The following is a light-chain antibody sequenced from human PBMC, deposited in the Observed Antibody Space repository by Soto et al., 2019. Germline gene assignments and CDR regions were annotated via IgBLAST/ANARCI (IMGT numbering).Light chain of an antibody. CDR2: AAS. J-gene: IGKJ5*01. CDR3: QQSYSTLIT. Sequence: DIPMTQSPSSLSASVGDRVTITCRAGQSISSYLNWYQQKPGKAPKLLIYAASSLQSGVPSRFSGSGSGTDFTLTISSLQPEDFATYYCQQSYSTLITFGQGTRLEIK. CDR1: QSISSY. V-gene: IGKV1-39*01.